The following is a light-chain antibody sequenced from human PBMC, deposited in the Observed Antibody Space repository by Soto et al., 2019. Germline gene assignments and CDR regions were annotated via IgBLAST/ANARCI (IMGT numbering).Light chain of an antibody. J-gene: IGKJ3*01. V-gene: IGKV1-12*01. CDR3: QQANSFPPS. CDR2: ATS. CDR1: QGINNW. Sequence: DVQMTQSPSSLSASVGDRVTITCRTSQGINNWLAWYQEKPGKAPKLLIFATSNLHGGVPSRFSGSGSGTDFTLTISSLQPEDFATYYCQQANSFPPSFGPGTKVDIK.